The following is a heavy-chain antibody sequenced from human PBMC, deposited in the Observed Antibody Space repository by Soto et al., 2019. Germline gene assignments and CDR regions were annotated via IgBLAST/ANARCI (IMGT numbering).Heavy chain of an antibody. Sequence: EVQLVETGGGLIQPGGSLRLSCAASGFTVSSNYMSWVRQAPWKGLAWVSVIYSGGSTYYADSVKGRFTISRDNSKNTLDLQMNSLRAEDTAVYYCARRSPRFGELHVMDVWGQGTTVTVSS. CDR1: GFTVSSNY. CDR2: IYSGGST. D-gene: IGHD3-10*01. V-gene: IGHV3-53*02. J-gene: IGHJ6*02. CDR3: ARRSPRFGELHVMDV.